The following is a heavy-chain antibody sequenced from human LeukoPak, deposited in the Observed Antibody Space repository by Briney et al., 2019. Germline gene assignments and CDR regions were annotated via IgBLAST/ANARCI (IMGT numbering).Heavy chain of an antibody. V-gene: IGHV3-9*01. J-gene: IGHJ4*02. CDR2: ISWNRGSI. D-gene: IGHD5-24*01. CDR1: GFIFDDHA. Sequence: PGRSLRLSCVASGFIFDDHAMYWVRQAPGKGLEWVSGISWNRGSIGYVDSVKGRFTISRDNAKNSLYLQMNSLRAEDTAVYYCGSLHRDDYNPFDYWGQGTLVTVSS. CDR3: GSLHRDDYNPFDY.